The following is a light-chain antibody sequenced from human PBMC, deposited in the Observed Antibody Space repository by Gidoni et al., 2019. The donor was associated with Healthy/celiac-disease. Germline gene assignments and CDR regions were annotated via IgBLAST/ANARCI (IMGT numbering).Light chain of an antibody. CDR1: QSGLYSSNNKNY. CDR3: QQYYSTPPYT. J-gene: IGKJ2*01. V-gene: IGKV4-1*01. CDR2: WAS. Sequence: DIVMTQYQDSLAVSLGERATINCKASQSGLYSSNNKNYLAWYQQKPGQHPKLLIYWASTRESGVPERFSGSGSGTDFTLTISSLQAEDVAVYYCQQYYSTPPYTFGQGTKLEIK.